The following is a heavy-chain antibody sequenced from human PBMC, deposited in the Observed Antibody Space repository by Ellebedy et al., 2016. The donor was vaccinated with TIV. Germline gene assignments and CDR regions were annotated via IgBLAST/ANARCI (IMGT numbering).Heavy chain of an antibody. CDR1: GFTVSSNS. J-gene: IGHJ6*02. D-gene: IGHD1-1*01. Sequence: GESLKISCAASGFTVSSNSMNWVRQAPGKGLEWVSYISSRSSTIYYADSVKGRFTSSRDNGKNSLYLQMNSLRDEDTAVYFCTLNWNDSPVGGMDVWGQGTTVTVSS. V-gene: IGHV3-48*02. CDR3: TLNWNDSPVGGMDV. CDR2: ISSRSSTI.